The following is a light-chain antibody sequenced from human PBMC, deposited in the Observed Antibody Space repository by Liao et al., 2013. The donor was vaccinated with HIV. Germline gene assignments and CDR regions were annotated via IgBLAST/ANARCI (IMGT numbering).Light chain of an antibody. J-gene: IGLJ2*01. CDR3: QVWDTTGDPHVV. CDR2: YDR. CDR1: NIGWKS. V-gene: IGLV3-21*04. Sequence: SYELAQPPSLSVAPGKTATITCGGNNIGWKSVHWYQQRPGQAPVLVIYYDRDRPSGIPERFSGSKSGNTATLTISRVEAGDEADYFCQVWDTTGDPHVVIGGGTKLTVL.